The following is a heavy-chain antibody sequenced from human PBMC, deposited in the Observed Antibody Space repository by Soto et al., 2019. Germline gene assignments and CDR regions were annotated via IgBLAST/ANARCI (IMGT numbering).Heavy chain of an antibody. CDR3: ADETDSWYFDS. CDR2: VYNYGST. D-gene: IGHD2-15*01. V-gene: IGHV4-59*11. CDR1: GASIIGHY. Sequence: QVRLQETGPGLLKPSETLSLTCTVSGASIIGHYWSWIRQAPGKGLEWIGYVYNYGSTTYSPSLKSRVSISADTSKNQFSLNLTLVTAADTAVYYCADETDSWYFDSWGQGTLVIVSS. J-gene: IGHJ4*02.